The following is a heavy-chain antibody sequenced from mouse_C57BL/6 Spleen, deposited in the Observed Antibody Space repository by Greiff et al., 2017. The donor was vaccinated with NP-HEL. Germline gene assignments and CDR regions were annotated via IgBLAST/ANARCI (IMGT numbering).Heavy chain of an antibody. CDR3: ARGGLYGYDGNYFDY. J-gene: IGHJ2*01. CDR2: IDPSDSET. Sequence: QVQLKQPGAELVRPGSSVKLSCKASGYTFTSYWMHWVKQRPIQGLEWIGNIDPSDSETHYNQKFKDKATLTVDKSSSTAYMQLSSLTSEDSAVYYCARGGLYGYDGNYFDYWGQGTTLTASS. D-gene: IGHD2-2*01. V-gene: IGHV1-52*01. CDR1: GYTFTSYW.